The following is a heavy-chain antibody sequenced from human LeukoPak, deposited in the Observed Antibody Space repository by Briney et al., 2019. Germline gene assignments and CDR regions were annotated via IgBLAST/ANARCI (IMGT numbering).Heavy chain of an antibody. D-gene: IGHD3-3*02. J-gene: IGHJ3*02. CDR3: ASVLLEAFDI. Sequence: PSETLSLTCAVYGGSFSGYYWSWIRQPPGKGLEWIGEINHSGSTNYNPSLKSRVTISVDTSKNQFSLKLSSVTAADTAVYYCASVLLEAFDIWGQGTMVTVPS. CDR2: INHSGST. CDR1: GGSFSGYY. V-gene: IGHV4-34*01.